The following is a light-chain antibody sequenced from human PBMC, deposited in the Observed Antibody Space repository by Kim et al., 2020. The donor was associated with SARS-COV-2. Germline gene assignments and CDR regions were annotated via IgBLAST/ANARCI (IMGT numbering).Light chain of an antibody. J-gene: IGKJ2*01. Sequence: PASSSCRSSQSLLHSNGYNYLDWYMQKPGQSPQLLTHLGSNRASGVPDRFSGSGSGTDFTLKISRVEAEDVGVYYCMQALQTPYTFGQGTKLEI. CDR2: LGS. CDR3: MQALQTPYT. V-gene: IGKV2-28*01. CDR1: QSLLHSNGYNY.